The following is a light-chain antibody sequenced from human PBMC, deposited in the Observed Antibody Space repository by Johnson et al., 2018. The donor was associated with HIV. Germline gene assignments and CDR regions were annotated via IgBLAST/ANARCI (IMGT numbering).Light chain of an antibody. CDR1: SSNIGKNY. CDR3: GTWDTSLRGGV. J-gene: IGLJ1*01. Sequence: QSVLTQPPSVSAAPGQKVTISCSGSSSNIGKNYVSWYQLLPGTAPKLLIYEYDKRPSGIPDRFSGSKSGTSATLGITGLQTGDEADYYCGTWDTSLRGGVCGTG. CDR2: EYD. V-gene: IGLV1-51*01.